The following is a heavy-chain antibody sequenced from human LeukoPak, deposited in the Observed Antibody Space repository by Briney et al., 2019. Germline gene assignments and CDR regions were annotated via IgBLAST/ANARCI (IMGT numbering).Heavy chain of an antibody. CDR3: AREGSGSYYRQFDY. CDR2: IIPILGIA. CDR1: GGTFSSYA. Sequence: SVKVSCKASGGTFSSYAISWVRQAPGQGLEWMGRIIPILGIANYAQKFQGRVTITADKSTSTAYMELSSLRSEDTAVYYCAREGSGSYYRQFDYWGQGTLVTVSS. V-gene: IGHV1-69*04. D-gene: IGHD3-10*01. J-gene: IGHJ4*02.